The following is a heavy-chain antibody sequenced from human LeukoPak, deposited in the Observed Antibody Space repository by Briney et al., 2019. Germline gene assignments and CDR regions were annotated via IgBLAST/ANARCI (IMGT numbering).Heavy chain of an antibody. D-gene: IGHD1-26*01. CDR1: GGSFSGYY. Sequence: PSETPSLTCAVYGGSFSGYYWSWIRQPPGKGLEWIGEINHSGSTNYNPSLKSRVTISVDTSKNQFSLKLSSVTAADTAVYYCARGTSLQSGSYYFDYWGQGTLVTVSS. CDR3: ARGTSLQSGSYYFDY. J-gene: IGHJ4*02. V-gene: IGHV4-34*01. CDR2: INHSGST.